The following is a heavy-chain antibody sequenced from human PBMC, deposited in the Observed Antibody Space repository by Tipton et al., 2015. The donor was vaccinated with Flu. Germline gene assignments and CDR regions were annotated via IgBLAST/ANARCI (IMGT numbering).Heavy chain of an antibody. J-gene: IGHJ5*02. CDR3: VRVKTFDFIPNYFDP. D-gene: IGHD3-9*01. CDR2: SHFTGGG. Sequence: LRLSCTVSDGSVSSSLYYWGWVRQPPAKRLEWIGHSHFTGGGSYNPSLKSRVTISQDTSKNQFSLDLTSVTAADTAVYYCVRVKTFDFIPNYFDPWGPGTLVIVS. CDR1: DGSVSSSLYY. V-gene: IGHV4-39*07.